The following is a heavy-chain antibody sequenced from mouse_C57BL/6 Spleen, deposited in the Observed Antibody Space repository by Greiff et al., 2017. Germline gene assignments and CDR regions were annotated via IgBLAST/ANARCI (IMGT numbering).Heavy chain of an antibody. CDR1: GFTFSSYG. V-gene: IGHV5-6*01. Sequence: EVMLVESGGDLVKPGGSLKLSCAASGFTFSSYGMSWVRQTPDKRLEWVATISSGGSYTYYPDSVKGRFTISRDNAKNTLYLQMSSLKSEDTAMYYCARHEGTGWGQGTLVTVSA. CDR3: ARHEGTG. D-gene: IGHD4-1*01. CDR2: ISSGGSYT. J-gene: IGHJ3*01.